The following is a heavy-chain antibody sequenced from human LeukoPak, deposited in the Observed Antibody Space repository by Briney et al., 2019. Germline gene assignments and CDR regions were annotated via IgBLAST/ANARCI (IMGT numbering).Heavy chain of an antibody. D-gene: IGHD6-19*01. CDR2: IYYSGST. CDR1: GGSISSYY. Sequence: PSGTLSLTCTVSGGSISSYYWSWIRQPPGKGLEWIGYIYYSGSTNYNPSLKSRVTISVDTSKNQFSLKLSSVTAADTAVYYCARGPWLAVDYWGQGTLVTVSS. CDR3: ARGPWLAVDY. V-gene: IGHV4-59*01. J-gene: IGHJ4*02.